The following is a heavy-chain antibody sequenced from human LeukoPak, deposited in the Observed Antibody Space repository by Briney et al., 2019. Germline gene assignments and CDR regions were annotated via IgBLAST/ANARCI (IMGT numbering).Heavy chain of an antibody. CDR3: ARVDYGDPPYYFDY. J-gene: IGHJ4*02. V-gene: IGHV3-21*01. CDR1: GFTFSSYS. Sequence: PGGSLRLSCAASGFTFSSYSMNWVRQAPGKGLEWVSSISSSSYIYYADSVKGRFTISRDNAKNSLYLQMNSLRAEDTAVYYCARVDYGDPPYYFDYWGQGTLVTVSS. D-gene: IGHD4-17*01. CDR2: ISSSSYI.